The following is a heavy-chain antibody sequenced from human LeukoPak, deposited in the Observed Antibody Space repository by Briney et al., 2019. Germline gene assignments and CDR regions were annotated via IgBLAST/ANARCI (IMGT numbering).Heavy chain of an antibody. J-gene: IGHJ4*02. V-gene: IGHV1-69*13. CDR1: GYTFTSYA. Sequence: GASVKVSCKASGYTFTSYAMNWVRQAPGQGFEWMGGIIPIFGTANYAQKFQGRVTITADESTSTAYMELSSLRSEDTAVYYCARDGVGCSSTSCLILDYWGQGTLVTVSS. CDR3: ARDGVGCSSTSCLILDY. CDR2: IIPIFGTA. D-gene: IGHD2-2*01.